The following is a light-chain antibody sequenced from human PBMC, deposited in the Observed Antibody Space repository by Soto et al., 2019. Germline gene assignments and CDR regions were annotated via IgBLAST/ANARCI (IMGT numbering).Light chain of an antibody. Sequence: EIVLTQAPATLSLSPGERATLSCRASQSGSRYLAWYQQNPGQDPRLLIYDASNRATGIPARFSGSGSETDFTLTISSVETEYFAVYYCQQRSNWPPYTFGQGNKLDIK. V-gene: IGKV3-11*01. CDR2: DAS. CDR3: QQRSNWPPYT. CDR1: QSGSRY. J-gene: IGKJ2*01.